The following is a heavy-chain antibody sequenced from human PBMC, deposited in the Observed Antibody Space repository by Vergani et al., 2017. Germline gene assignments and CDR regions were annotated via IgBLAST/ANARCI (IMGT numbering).Heavy chain of an antibody. CDR1: GGSINPSSSF. CDR2: INYVGRT. V-gene: IGHV4-39*01. Sequence: QLQLQESGPGLVKPSETLSLICTVSGGSINPSSSFWGWIRQSPGKGLEWIGSINYVGRTYYIPSLQSRATVFVDTSKNQFSLNLTSVTAADTAVYYCAYCGGDCYSGFYFYYMDVWGEGTTVTVSS. CDR3: AYCGGDCYSGFYFYYMDV. D-gene: IGHD2-21*01. J-gene: IGHJ6*03.